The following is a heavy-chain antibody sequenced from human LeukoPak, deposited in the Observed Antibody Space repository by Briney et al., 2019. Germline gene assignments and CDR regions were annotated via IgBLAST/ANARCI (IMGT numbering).Heavy chain of an antibody. J-gene: IGHJ4*02. CDR3: ATTVYYYDSSGYYSGYFDY. CDR1: GYSFTSYW. V-gene: IGHV5-51*01. Sequence: PGESLKISCKGSGYSFTSYWIGWVRQMPGKGLEWMGIIYPGDSDTRYSPSFQGQVTISADKSISTAYLQLSSLKASDTAMYYCATTVYYYDSSGYYSGYFDYWGQGTLVTVSS. D-gene: IGHD3-22*01. CDR2: IYPGDSDT.